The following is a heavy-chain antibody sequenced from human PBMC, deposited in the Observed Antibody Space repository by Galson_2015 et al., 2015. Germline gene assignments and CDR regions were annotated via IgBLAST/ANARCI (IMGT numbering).Heavy chain of an antibody. J-gene: IGHJ4*02. V-gene: IGHV3-30-3*01. CDR3: ARGPSIVVVVAANPPDY. D-gene: IGHD2-15*01. Sequence: SLRLSCAASGFTFSSYAMHWVRQAPGKGLEWVAVISYDGSNKYYADSVKGRFTISRDNSKNTLYLQMNSLRAEDTAVYYCARGPSIVVVVAANPPDYWGQGTLVTVSS. CDR1: GFTFSSYA. CDR2: ISYDGSNK.